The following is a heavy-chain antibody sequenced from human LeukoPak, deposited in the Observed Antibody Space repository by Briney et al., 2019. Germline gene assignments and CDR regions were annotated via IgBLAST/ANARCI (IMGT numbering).Heavy chain of an antibody. CDR2: IKQDGSEK. CDR3: ARGIVGADDAFDI. Sequence: PGGSLRLSCAASGFTFSSYWMSWVRQAPGKGREWVANIKQDGSEKYYVDSVKGRFTISRDNAKNSLYLQMNSLRAEDTAVYYCARGIVGADDAFDIWGQGTMVTVSS. V-gene: IGHV3-7*01. D-gene: IGHD1-26*01. J-gene: IGHJ3*02. CDR1: GFTFSSYW.